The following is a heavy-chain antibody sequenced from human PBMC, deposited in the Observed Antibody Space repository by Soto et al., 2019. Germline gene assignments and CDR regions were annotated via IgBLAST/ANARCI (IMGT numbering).Heavy chain of an antibody. D-gene: IGHD3-16*01. J-gene: IGHJ4*02. CDR2: IYHSGGT. CDR1: GGSISSDSYY. CDR3: ARVSNNDHGGLAL. Sequence: QVQLEESGPGLLNPSQTLSLTCAVSGGSISSDSYYWTWIRQRPGKGLEWIGYIYHSGGTFYNPSLEGRLSISVDTSKNHFSPDLRSVTAADPAVYYCARVSNNDHGGLALWGQGTLVGVS. V-gene: IGHV4-31*11.